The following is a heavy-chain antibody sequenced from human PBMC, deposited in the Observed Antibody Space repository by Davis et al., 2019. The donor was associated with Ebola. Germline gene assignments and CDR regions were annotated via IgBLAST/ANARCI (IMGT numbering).Heavy chain of an antibody. D-gene: IGHD2-15*01. CDR2: INPSGGST. J-gene: IGHJ4*02. V-gene: IGHV1-46*03. CDR1: GYTFTSYY. Sequence: AASVKVSCKASGYTFTSYYMHWVRQAPGQGLEWMGIINPSGGSTSYAQKFQGRVTMTRDTSTSTVYMELSSLRSEDTALYYCGRGSVAWPLDFWGQGTLVTVSS. CDR3: GRGSVAWPLDF.